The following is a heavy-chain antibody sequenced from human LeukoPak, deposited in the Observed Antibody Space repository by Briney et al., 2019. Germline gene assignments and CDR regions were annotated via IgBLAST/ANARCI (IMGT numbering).Heavy chain of an antibody. Sequence: QPGRSLRLSCAASGFTFSSYAMHWVRQAPGKGLEWVSTISGSGDNTYYADSVKGRFTISRDNSKNTLYLQMNSLRAEDTAVYYCARVTYGSGTYGAFDYWGQGTLVTVSS. D-gene: IGHD3-10*01. CDR1: GFTFSSYA. J-gene: IGHJ4*02. CDR2: ISGSGDNT. V-gene: IGHV3-23*01. CDR3: ARVTYGSGTYGAFDY.